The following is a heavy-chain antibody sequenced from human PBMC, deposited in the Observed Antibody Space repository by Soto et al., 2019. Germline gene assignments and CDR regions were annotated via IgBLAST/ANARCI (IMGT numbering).Heavy chain of an antibody. V-gene: IGHV1-8*01. Sequence: AASVKVSCKASGYTFTSYDINWVRQATGQGLEWMGWMNPNSGNTGYAQKFRGRVTMTRNTSISTAYMELSSLRSEDTAVYYCARERTGTTSMDVWGQGTTVTVSS. CDR3: ARERTGTTSMDV. CDR1: GYTFTSYD. D-gene: IGHD1-1*01. J-gene: IGHJ6*02. CDR2: MNPNSGNT.